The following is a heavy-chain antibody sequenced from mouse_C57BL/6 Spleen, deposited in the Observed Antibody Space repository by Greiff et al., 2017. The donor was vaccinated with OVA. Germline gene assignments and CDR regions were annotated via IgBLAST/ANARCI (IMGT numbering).Heavy chain of an antibody. CDR3: ARRTEY. V-gene: IGHV1-50*01. CDR2: IDPSDSYT. Sequence: VQLQQPGAELVKPGASVKLSCKASGYTFTSYWMQWVKQRPGQGLEWIGEIDPSDSYTNYNQKFKGKATLTVDTSSSTAYMQLSSLTSEDSAVYYCARRTEYWGQGTLVTVSA. CDR1: GYTFTSYW. J-gene: IGHJ3*01.